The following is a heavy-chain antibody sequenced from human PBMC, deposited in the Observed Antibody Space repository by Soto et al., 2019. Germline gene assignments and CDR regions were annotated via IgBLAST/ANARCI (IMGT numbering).Heavy chain of an antibody. CDR1: GGSVSSGGYS. J-gene: IGHJ4*02. CDR3: ARIVGTGLVDY. Sequence: QLQLQESGSRLVKPSQTLSLTCAVSGGSVSSGGYSWSWIRQSPGKGLDWIGCIYHSGGTYYNPSLTSRVTISVDRSKNQFSLNLSSVTAADTAVYYCARIVGTGLVDYWAQGTLVTVSS. V-gene: IGHV4-30-2*06. D-gene: IGHD1-26*01. CDR2: IYHSGGT.